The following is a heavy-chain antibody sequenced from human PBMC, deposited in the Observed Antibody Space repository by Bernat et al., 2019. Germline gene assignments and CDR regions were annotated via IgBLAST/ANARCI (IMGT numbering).Heavy chain of an antibody. J-gene: IGHJ4*02. V-gene: IGHV1-2*04. CDR2: INPNSGGT. D-gene: IGHD6-13*01. Sequence: QVQLVQSGAEVKKPGASVKVSCKASGYTFTGYYMHWVRQAPGQGLEWMGWINPNSGGTNYAQKFQGWVTMTRDTSISTAYMGLGRRRSDDPAVYYCASGAAGVGGYYFDYWGQGTLVTVSS. CDR1: GYTFTGYY. CDR3: ASGAAGVGGYYFDY.